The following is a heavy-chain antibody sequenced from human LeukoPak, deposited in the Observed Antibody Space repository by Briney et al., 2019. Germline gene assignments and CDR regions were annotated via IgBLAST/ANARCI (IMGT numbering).Heavy chain of an antibody. CDR3: AREWSGNRRFDY. J-gene: IGHJ4*02. CDR1: GFTVSSNY. D-gene: IGHD3-3*01. V-gene: IGHV3-53*01. CDR2: IYSGGST. Sequence: PGGSLRLSCAASGFTVSSNYMSWVRQAPGKGLEWVSVIYSGGSTYYADSVKGRFTISRDNSKNTLYLQMNSLRAEDTAVYYCAREWSGNRRFDYWGQGTLVTVSS.